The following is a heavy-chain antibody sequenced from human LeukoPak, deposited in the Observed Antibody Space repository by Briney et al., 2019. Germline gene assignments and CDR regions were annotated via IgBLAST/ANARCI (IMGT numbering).Heavy chain of an antibody. CDR1: GGSFSGYY. CDR2: INHSGST. Sequence: SETLSLTCAVYGGSFSGYYWSWIRQSPGKGLEWIGEINHSGSTNYNPSLKSRVTISVDTSKNQFSLKLSSVTAADTAVYYCATGCYFDYWGQGTLVTVSS. CDR3: ATGCYFDY. V-gene: IGHV4-34*01. J-gene: IGHJ4*02. D-gene: IGHD4-17*01.